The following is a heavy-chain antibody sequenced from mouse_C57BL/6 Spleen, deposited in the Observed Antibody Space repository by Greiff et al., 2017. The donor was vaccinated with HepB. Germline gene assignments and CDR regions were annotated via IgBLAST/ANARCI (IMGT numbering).Heavy chain of an antibody. CDR1: GFTFSNYW. V-gene: IGHV6-3*01. CDR2: IRLKSDNYAT. CDR3: TASGTWYFDV. J-gene: IGHJ1*03. Sequence: EVKVVESGGGLVQPGGSMKLSCVASGFTFSNYWMNWVRQSPEKGLEWVAQIRLKSDNYATHYAESVKGRFTISRDDSKSSVYLQMNNLRAEDTGIYYCTASGTWYFDVWGTGTTVTVSS. D-gene: IGHD4-1*01.